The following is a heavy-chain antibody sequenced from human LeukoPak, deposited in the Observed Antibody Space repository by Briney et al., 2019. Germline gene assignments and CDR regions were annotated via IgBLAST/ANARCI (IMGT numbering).Heavy chain of an antibody. CDR2: MSSSDDGR. Sequence: GRSLRLSCAASGFSFSSYGMHWVRQAPGKGLEWVSAMSSSDDGRYYAASVRGRFTISRDTSRSTLYLQMNSLRAEDAAVYYCAKAPVTSCRGAFCYPFDYWGQGTLVTVSS. CDR3: AKAPVTSCRGAFCYPFDY. J-gene: IGHJ4*02. CDR1: GFSFSSYG. V-gene: IGHV3-23*01. D-gene: IGHD2-15*01.